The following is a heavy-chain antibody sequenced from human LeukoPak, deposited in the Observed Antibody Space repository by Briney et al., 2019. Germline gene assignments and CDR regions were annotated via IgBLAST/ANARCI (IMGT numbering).Heavy chain of an antibody. J-gene: IGHJ4*02. V-gene: IGHV4-4*07. D-gene: IGHD3-10*01. CDR3: AREGVGWFDFDY. CDR1: GGSISSYY. Sequence: HSETLSLTCTVSGGSISSYYWTWIRQPAGKGLEWIGRIYSTGSTNYNPSLKSRVTMSVDTSKRQLSLRLSSATAADTAVYYCAREGVGWFDFDYWGQGTLVTVSS. CDR2: IYSTGST.